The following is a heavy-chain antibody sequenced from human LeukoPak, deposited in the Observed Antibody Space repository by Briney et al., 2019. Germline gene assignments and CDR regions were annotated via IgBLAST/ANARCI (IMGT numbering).Heavy chain of an antibody. D-gene: IGHD3-10*01. Sequence: GGSLRLSCAASGFTFSSYWMSWVRQAPGKGLECVANIKQDGSEKYYVDSVKGRFTISRDNAKNSLYLQMNSLRAEDTAVYYCARDDYYGSNHFDYWGQGTLVTVSS. J-gene: IGHJ4*02. CDR3: ARDDYYGSNHFDY. V-gene: IGHV3-7*03. CDR1: GFTFSSYW. CDR2: IKQDGSEK.